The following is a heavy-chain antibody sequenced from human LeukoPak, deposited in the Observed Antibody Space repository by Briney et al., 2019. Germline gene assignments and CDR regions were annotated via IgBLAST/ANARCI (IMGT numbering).Heavy chain of an antibody. CDR3: ARIGGYGIPAY. V-gene: IGHV3-20*04. CDR2: INWNGGII. CDR1: GLSFDDHG. J-gene: IGHJ4*02. Sequence: GGTLRLSCAVSGLSFDDHGMSWVRKGPGTGLEGGSSINWNGGIIGYADSVKGRFTISRDNAKNTLYLQMNSLMTEDTAFYYCARIGGYGIPAYWGQGTLVTVSP. D-gene: IGHD5-12*01.